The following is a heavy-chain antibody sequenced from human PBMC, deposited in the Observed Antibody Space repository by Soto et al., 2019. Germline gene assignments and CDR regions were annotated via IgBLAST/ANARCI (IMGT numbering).Heavy chain of an antibody. V-gene: IGHV3-74*01. J-gene: IGHJ4*02. CDR2: ISDYGRI. CDR1: GFTFGNYW. Sequence: GGSLRLSCAASGFTFGNYWMHWVRQAPGKGLVWVSRISDYGRINYADSVKDRFIISRDDARSELYLQLNDLRVEDTATYYCARGGLEPLDHWGQGALVTVSS. D-gene: IGHD1-1*01. CDR3: ARGGLEPLDH.